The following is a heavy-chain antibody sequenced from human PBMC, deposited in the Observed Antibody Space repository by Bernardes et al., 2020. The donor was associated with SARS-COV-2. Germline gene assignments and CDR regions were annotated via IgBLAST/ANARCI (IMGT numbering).Heavy chain of an antibody. CDR3: VRGPSDGHGRFEY. CDR2: INGDGSRP. CDR1: GFTFSNSW. Sequence: GGSLRLSCAASGFTFSNSWMHWVRQAPGKGLMWVSRINGDGSRPTYADSVKGRFTISRDNTENTLYLQMNSLRAEDTAVYYCVRGPSDGHGRFEYWGQGTLGTVSS. J-gene: IGHJ4*02. V-gene: IGHV3-74*01.